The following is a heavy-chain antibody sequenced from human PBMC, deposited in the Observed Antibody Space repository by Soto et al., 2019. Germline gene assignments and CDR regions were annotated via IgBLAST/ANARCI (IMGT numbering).Heavy chain of an antibody. CDR3: ARVGKYYDFWSGYYGYYYGMDV. CDR1: GYTFTSYD. J-gene: IGHJ6*02. D-gene: IGHD3-3*01. V-gene: IGHV1-8*01. CDR2: MNPNSGNT. Sequence: GASVKVSCKASGYTFTSYDINWVRQATGQGLEWMGWMNPNSGNTGYAQKFQGRVTMTRNTSISTAYMELSSLRSEDTAVYYCARVGKYYDFWSGYYGYYYGMDVWGQGTTVTVSS.